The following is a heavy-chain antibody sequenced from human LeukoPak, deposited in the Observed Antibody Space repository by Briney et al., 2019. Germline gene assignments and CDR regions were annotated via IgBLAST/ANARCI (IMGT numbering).Heavy chain of an antibody. Sequence: SQTLSLTCAISEDSVSSNSAAWNWIRQSPSRGLEWLGRTYYRSKWYNDYAVSVKGRITINPDTSKNHFSLQLNSVTPEDTAVSYCARDHGPFMQWLVNWGQGTLVTVSS. D-gene: IGHD6-19*01. CDR2: TYYRSKWYN. J-gene: IGHJ4*02. CDR3: ARDHGPFMQWLVN. CDR1: EDSVSSNSAA. V-gene: IGHV6-1*01.